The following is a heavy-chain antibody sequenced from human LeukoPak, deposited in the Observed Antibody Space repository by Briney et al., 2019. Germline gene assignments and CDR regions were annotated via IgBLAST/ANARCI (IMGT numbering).Heavy chain of an antibody. CDR1: RYTFISYG. CDR2: ISAYSGNT. J-gene: IGHJ6*02. CDR3: ARGHCSGGSCYWYYYYGMDV. D-gene: IGHD2-15*01. V-gene: IGHV1-8*01. Sequence: ASVKVSCKASRYTFISYGISWVRQAPGQGLEWMGWISAYSGNTGYAQKFQGRVTMTRNTSISTAYMELSSLRSEDTAVYYCARGHCSGGSCYWYYYYGMDVWGQGTTVTVSS.